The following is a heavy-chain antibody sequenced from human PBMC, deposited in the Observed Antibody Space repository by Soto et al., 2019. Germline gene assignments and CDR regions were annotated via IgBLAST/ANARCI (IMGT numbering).Heavy chain of an antibody. CDR2: ISSDGNTK. CDR1: GFTFNNYG. V-gene: IGHV3-30*18. CDR3: AKEIAVAGDFDY. Sequence: SLRLSCVASGFTFNNYGIHWVRQAPGKGLEWVTVISSDGNTKYYADSVKGRFTISRDNSKNTLYLQMDSLRPEDTAVYYCAKEIAVAGDFDYWGHGTLVTVSS. J-gene: IGHJ4*01. D-gene: IGHD6-19*01.